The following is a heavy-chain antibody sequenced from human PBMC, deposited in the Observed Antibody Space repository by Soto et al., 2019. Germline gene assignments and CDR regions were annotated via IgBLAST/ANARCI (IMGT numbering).Heavy chain of an antibody. D-gene: IGHD6-19*01. Sequence: ASAKVSCKASGYTFTSYAMHWVCHAPGQRLEWMGWINGGNGNTKYSQQFQGRVTITRDTSANTAYMELSSLRSEDTAVYYCARAGSGWYGYCDCWGQGTLVTVSS. CDR2: INGGNGNT. CDR3: ARAGSGWYGYCDC. V-gene: IGHV1-3*01. CDR1: GYTFTSYA. J-gene: IGHJ4*02.